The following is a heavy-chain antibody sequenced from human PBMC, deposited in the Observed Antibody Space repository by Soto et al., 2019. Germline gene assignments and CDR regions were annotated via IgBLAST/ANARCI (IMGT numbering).Heavy chain of an antibody. Sequence: QVQLVQSGAEVKKPGASGNVSCKASGYPFTSYDINWLRQATGQGLEWMGWMNPNSGNTDDAQKFQGRVTMTRNTSIITAYMELSSLRSEDTEVYYCAREVVLRSFDYLGQGTLVTVSS. V-gene: IGHV1-8*01. CDR2: MNPNSGNT. CDR3: AREVVLRSFDY. D-gene: IGHD2-15*01. CDR1: GYPFTSYD. J-gene: IGHJ4*02.